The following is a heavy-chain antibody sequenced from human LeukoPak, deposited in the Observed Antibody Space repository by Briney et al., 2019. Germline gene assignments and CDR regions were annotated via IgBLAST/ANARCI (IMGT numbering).Heavy chain of an antibody. D-gene: IGHD5-24*01. CDR1: GFTYSSYG. V-gene: IGHV3-30*02. CDR3: AKSGYNRFDY. J-gene: IGHJ4*02. CDR2: IRYDGSNK. Sequence: GGSLRLSYAASGFTYSSYGMHWVRQAPGKGLEWVAFIRYDGSNKYYADSVKGRFTISRDNSKNTLYLQMNSLRAEDTAVYYCAKSGYNRFDYWGQGTLVTVSS.